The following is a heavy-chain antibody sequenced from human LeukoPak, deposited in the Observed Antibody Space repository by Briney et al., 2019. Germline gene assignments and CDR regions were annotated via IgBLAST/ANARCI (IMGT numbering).Heavy chain of an antibody. V-gene: IGHV3-30*02. D-gene: IGHD3-10*02. Sequence: PGGSLRLSCAASGFTFSTYGMHWVRQAPGKGLEWVTFIRYDGSSKYYADSVKGRFTISRDNSKNTLYLQMNSLRVEDTAVYYCARRVKVNFVGLFGEDNNYYYMDVWGKGTTVTVS. J-gene: IGHJ6*03. CDR2: IRYDGSSK. CDR1: GFTFSTYG. CDR3: ARRVKVNFVGLFGEDNNYYYMDV.